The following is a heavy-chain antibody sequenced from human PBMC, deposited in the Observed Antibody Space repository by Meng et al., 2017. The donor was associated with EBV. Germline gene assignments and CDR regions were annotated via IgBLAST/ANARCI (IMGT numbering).Heavy chain of an antibody. CDR2: LIPMSGAP. CDR3: ASESGRGFTPDY. CDR1: GGTFRSDA. J-gene: IGHJ4*02. V-gene: IGHV1-69*12. Sequence: QGELQQLGAEAEKPGSSGKVSCRTSGGTFRSDAASWVRQAPGQGLEWMGGLIPMSGAPHYAQKFQDRVTIIADESTSTHSMELNNLRFEDTAMYYCASESGRGFTPDYWGQGTLVTVSS. D-gene: IGHD3-10*01.